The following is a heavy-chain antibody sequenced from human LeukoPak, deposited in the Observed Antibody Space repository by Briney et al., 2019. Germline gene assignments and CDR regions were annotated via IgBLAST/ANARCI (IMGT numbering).Heavy chain of an antibody. CDR2: FSHSGST. J-gene: IGHJ6*04. D-gene: IGHD3-9*01. V-gene: IGHV4-34*01. CDR3: ARELVYPYYDILTGDYIDYYCGMDV. Sequence: PSETLSLTCAVYGGSFSAYYWSWIRQPPGKGLECIGEFSHSGSTSSNPSLKSRVTISVDPSNNQFSLNLTSVAAVDTAVYYCARELVYPYYDILTGDYIDYYCGMDVWGKGTTGTVSS. CDR1: GGSFSAYY.